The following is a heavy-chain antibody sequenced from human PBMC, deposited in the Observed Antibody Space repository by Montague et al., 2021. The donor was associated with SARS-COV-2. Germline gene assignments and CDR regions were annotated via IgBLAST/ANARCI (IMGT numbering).Heavy chain of an antibody. Sequence: SEKVSCKASDYTITNYGITWVRQAPGQGLEWMGWISAYNGVTNYAQKFQGRITMTTDTFTTTAYMELRRLSSDDTAMYYCARDIQRYCSTTSCQDAFDIWGQGTILTVTS. J-gene: IGHJ3*02. D-gene: IGHD2-2*01. CDR3: ARDIQRYCSTTSCQDAFDI. V-gene: IGHV1-18*01. CDR1: DYTITNYG. CDR2: ISAYNGVT.